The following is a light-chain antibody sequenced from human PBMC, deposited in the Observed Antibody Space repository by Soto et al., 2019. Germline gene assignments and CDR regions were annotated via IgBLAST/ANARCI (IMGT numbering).Light chain of an antibody. CDR1: QSVSTN. V-gene: IGKV3-15*01. CDR2: GAI. Sequence: EIVMTQSPATLSVSPGERATLSCRASQSVSTNLAWYQQRPGQAPRLLIYGAITRTIGIPARFSGSGSGTEFTLTISSLQSEDFAVYYCQHYNHWPPYAFGQGTKLEIK. CDR3: QHYNHWPPYA. J-gene: IGKJ2*01.